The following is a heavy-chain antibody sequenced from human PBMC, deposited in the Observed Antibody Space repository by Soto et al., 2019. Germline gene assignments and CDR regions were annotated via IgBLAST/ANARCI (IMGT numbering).Heavy chain of an antibody. CDR1: GYSFTTYW. CDR2: IYAGGSDT. CDR3: ARGSNHFNWFPEAFDL. V-gene: IGHV5-51*01. D-gene: IGHD3-9*01. J-gene: IGHJ3*01. Sequence: GESLKISCKGSGYSFTTYWIGWVRQMPGKGLEWMGIIYAGGSDTKYRPSFQGQVTMSVDRSINTAYLQWSSLKASDTAMYYCARGSNHFNWFPEAFDLCGQGTMVTV.